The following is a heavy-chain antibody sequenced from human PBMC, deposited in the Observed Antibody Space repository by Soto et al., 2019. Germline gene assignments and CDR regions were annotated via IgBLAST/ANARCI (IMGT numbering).Heavy chain of an antibody. CDR1: GYTFTSYA. D-gene: IGHD6-6*01. V-gene: IGHV1-3*01. CDR3: AMSIAEGLYLGYFDY. J-gene: IGHJ4*02. Sequence: ASVKVSCKASGYTFTSYAMHWVRQAPGKRIEWMGWINAGNGNTKYSQKFQGRVTITRDTSASTAYMELSSLRFEDTAVYYCAMSIAEGLYLGYFDYWGQGTLVTVSS. CDR2: INAGNGNT.